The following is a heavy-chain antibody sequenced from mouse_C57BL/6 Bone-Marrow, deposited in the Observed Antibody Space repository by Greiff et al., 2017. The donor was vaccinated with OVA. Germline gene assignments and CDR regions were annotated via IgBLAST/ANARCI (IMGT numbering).Heavy chain of an antibody. J-gene: IGHJ4*01. CDR2: ISNLAYSI. V-gene: IGHV5-15*01. CDR1: GFTFSDYG. Sequence: EVKLVESGGGLVQPGGSLKLSCAASGFTFSDYGMAWVRQAPRQGPEWVAFISNLAYSIYYADTVTGRFTISRANAKNTLYLEMSSLRSEDTAMYDCARKLGQGAMDYWGQGTSVTVSS. CDR3: ARKLGQGAMDY. D-gene: IGHD4-1*01.